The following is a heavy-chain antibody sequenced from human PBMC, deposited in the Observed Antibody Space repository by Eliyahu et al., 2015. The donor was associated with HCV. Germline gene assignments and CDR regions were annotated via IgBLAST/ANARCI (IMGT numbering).Heavy chain of an antibody. CDR1: GYTFTSYD. V-gene: IGHV1-8*01. CDR2: MNPNSGNT. Sequence: QVQLVQSGAEVKKPGASVKVSCKASGYTFTSYDINWVRQATGQGLEWMGWMNPNSGNTCYAQKSQGRVTMTRNTSISTAYMELSSLRSEDTAVYYCARVLDSPLGTRWFDPWGQGTLVTVSS. CDR3: ARVLDSPLGTRWFDP. D-gene: IGHD1-1*01. J-gene: IGHJ5*02.